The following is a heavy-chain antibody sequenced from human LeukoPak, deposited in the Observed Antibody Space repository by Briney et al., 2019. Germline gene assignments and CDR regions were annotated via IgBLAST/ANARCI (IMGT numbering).Heavy chain of an antibody. V-gene: IGHV4-59*01. CDR1: GVAISSYY. CDR2: IYYSGST. J-gene: IGHJ6*03. Sequence: SETLSLTCTVSGVAISSYYGSWIREPPGKGREWMGDIYYSGSTNYYSSPKSPVTISLDTSKNQCSRKLSCGTAADTDVYYCARDLGPEYQQLVESHYYYYYMDVWGKGNTVTVSS. D-gene: IGHD6-13*01. CDR3: ARDLGPEYQQLVESHYYYYYMDV.